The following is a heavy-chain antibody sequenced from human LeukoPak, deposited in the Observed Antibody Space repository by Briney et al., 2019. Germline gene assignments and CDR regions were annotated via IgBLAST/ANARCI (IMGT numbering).Heavy chain of an antibody. CDR2: INSDGSST. Sequence: PGGSLRLSCAASGFTFSSYWMHWVRQAPGKGLVWVSRINSDGSSTSYADSVKGRFTISRDNAKNTPYLQMNSLRAEDTAVYYCARYSGYAQDFDYWGQGTLVTVSS. CDR1: GFTFSSYW. V-gene: IGHV3-74*01. D-gene: IGHD5-12*01. J-gene: IGHJ4*02. CDR3: ARYSGYAQDFDY.